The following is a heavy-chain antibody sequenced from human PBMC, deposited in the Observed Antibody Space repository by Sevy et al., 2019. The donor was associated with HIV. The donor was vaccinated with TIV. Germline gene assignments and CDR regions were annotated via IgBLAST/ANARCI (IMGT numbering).Heavy chain of an antibody. Sequence: GGSLRLSCAASGFNLNSYWMSWVRQAPGKGLEWVANINQDGSVIYYVDSVKGRFTISRDNARNSLYLRMSSLRAEDTALYYCVRDIAEAGGLWGQGTLVTVSS. J-gene: IGHJ4*02. V-gene: IGHV3-7*01. D-gene: IGHD6-13*01. CDR3: VRDIAEAGGL. CDR2: INQDGSVI. CDR1: GFNLNSYW.